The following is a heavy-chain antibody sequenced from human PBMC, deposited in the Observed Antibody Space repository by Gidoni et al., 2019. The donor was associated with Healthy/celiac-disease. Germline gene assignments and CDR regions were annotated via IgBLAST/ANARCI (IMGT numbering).Heavy chain of an antibody. CDR1: GFTFSSYA. CDR3: AKDHYYGSGGWSTPFDY. Sequence: EVQLLESGGGLVQPGGSLRLSCAASGFTFSSYAMSWVRQAPGKGLEWVSAISCSGGSTYYADSVKGRFTISRDNSKNTLYLQMNSLRAEDTAVYYCAKDHYYGSGGWSTPFDYWGQGTLVTVSS. D-gene: IGHD3-10*01. CDR2: ISCSGGST. V-gene: IGHV3-23*01. J-gene: IGHJ4*02.